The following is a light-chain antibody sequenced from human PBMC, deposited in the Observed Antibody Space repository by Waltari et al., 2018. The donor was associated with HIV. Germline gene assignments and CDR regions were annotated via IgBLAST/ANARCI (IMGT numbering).Light chain of an antibody. Sequence: IVLTQSPESLALALGETATIHCRSGRTVLSSSNHLNYFAWYQFNEGRSPTLLFFAASSRAAGVPARFTASGSETDFTLTIDNVQPEDVALYFCQQYYSTPTFGRGTRL. V-gene: IGKV4-1*01. CDR1: RTVLSSSNHLNY. CDR3: QQYYSTPT. CDR2: AAS. J-gene: IGKJ5*01.